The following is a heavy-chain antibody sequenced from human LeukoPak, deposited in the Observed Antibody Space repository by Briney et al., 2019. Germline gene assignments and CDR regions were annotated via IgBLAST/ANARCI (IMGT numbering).Heavy chain of an antibody. CDR2: ISGSGATT. V-gene: IGHV3-23*01. CDR3: AKGESYYYYYYMDV. Sequence: GGSLRLSCAASGFTFTSYAMNWVRQAPGKGLEWVSAISGSGATTYYADSVKGRFTISRDNSKNTLYLQMNSLRDEDTAVYYCAKGESYYYYYYMDVWGKGTTVTVSS. CDR1: GFTFTSYA. J-gene: IGHJ6*03.